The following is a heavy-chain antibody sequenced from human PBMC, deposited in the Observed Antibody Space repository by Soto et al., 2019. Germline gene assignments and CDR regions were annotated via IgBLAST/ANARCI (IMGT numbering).Heavy chain of an antibody. V-gene: IGHV4-34*01. J-gene: IGHJ5*02. CDR3: ARGHIVVVPAAMGFDP. CDR1: GGSFSGYY. D-gene: IGHD2-2*01. CDR2: INHSGST. Sequence: PSETLSLTCAVYGGSFSGYYWSWIRQPPGKGLEWIGEINHSGSTNYNPSLKSRVTISVDTSKNQFSLKLSSVTAADTAVYYCARGHIVVVPAAMGFDPWGQGTLVT.